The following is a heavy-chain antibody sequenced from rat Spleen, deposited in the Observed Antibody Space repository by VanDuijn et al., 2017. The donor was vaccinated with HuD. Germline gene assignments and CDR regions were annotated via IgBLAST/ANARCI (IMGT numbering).Heavy chain of an antibody. CDR1: GFTFSNNW. Sequence: EVQLVESGGGLVQPGSPLKLSCAASGFTFSNNWLSWIRQAPGKGLEWVATLNPDGITTHYSDIVKGRFVISKDNARNTGYLQMNNLRSVDTGMYYCARTGFAYWGQGTLVTVSS. J-gene: IGHJ3*01. V-gene: IGHV5-35*01. CDR3: ARTGFAY. CDR2: LNPDGITT.